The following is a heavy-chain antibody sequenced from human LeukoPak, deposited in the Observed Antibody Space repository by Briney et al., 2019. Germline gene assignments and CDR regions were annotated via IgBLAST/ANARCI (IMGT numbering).Heavy chain of an antibody. D-gene: IGHD3-22*01. Sequence: ASVKVSCKASGYTFTGYYMHWVRQAPGQGLEWMGWINPNSGGTNNAQKFQGRVTMTRDTSISTAYMELSRLRSDDTAVYYCASSDYYDSPFDPWGQGTLVTVSS. CDR2: INPNSGGT. J-gene: IGHJ5*02. V-gene: IGHV1-2*02. CDR1: GYTFTGYY. CDR3: ASSDYYDSPFDP.